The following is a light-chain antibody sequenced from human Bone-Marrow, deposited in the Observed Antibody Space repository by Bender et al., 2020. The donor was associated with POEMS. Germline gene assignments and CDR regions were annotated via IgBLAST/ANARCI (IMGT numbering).Light chain of an antibody. Sequence: QSALTQPPSASGSPGQSVTISCAGTSSDVGGYNYVSWYQQHPGKAPKLMIYEVSKRPSGVSNRFSGSKSGNTASLTISGLQAEDEADYYCLSYAGRTTLVFGGGTKLTVL. CDR3: LSYAGRTTLV. V-gene: IGLV2-8*01. CDR2: EVS. CDR1: SSDVGGYNY. J-gene: IGLJ2*01.